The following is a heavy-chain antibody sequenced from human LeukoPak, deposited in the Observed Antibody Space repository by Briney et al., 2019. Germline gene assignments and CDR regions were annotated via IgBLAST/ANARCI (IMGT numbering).Heavy chain of an antibody. J-gene: IGHJ4*02. CDR3: ARDRETWYFDF. Sequence: GGPLRLSCAASGFSVSSNDMSWVRQAPGMGLDWVSVIYSGGRTYYADSVKGRFTISRDNSKNTLYLQMNSLRAEDTAVYYCARDRETWYFDFWGQGTLVTVSS. V-gene: IGHV3-53*01. CDR1: GFSVSSND. CDR2: IYSGGRT.